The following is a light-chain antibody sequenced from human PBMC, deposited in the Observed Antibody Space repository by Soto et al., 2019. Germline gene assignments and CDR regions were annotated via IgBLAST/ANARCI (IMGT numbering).Light chain of an antibody. Sequence: EIVLAQSPGNLSLSPGERATLSCRASQSVSSSYFAWYQQRFGQAPRLLIYGASSRATGIPDRFSGSGSGTDFTLTISRLEPEDFAVYYCQQYGSSSWTFGQGTKVDIK. CDR1: QSVSSSY. CDR2: GAS. J-gene: IGKJ1*01. CDR3: QQYGSSSWT. V-gene: IGKV3-20*01.